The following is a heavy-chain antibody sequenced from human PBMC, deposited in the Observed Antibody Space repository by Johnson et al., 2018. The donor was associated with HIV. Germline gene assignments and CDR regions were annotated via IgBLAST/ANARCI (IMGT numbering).Heavy chain of an antibody. J-gene: IGHJ3*02. V-gene: IGHV3-7*05. CDR2: IKQDGSEK. CDR3: ARDRGFFSLRARGAFDI. Sequence: VQVVESGGGLVQPGGSLRLSCAASGFTFSSYWMSWVRQAPGKGLEWVANIKQDGSEKYYVDSVKGRFTISRDNAKNSLYLQMNSLRAEDTAVYYCARDRGFFSLRARGAFDIWGQGTMVTVSS. CDR1: GFTFSSYW. D-gene: IGHD3-10*01.